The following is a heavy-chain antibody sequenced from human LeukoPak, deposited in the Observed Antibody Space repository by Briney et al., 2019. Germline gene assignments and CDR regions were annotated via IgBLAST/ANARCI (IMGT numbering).Heavy chain of an antibody. CDR3: TRNFDYGDYL. V-gene: IGHV3-74*01. J-gene: IGHJ5*02. CDR2: INPDGSVT. Sequence: PGGSLRLSCVASGFTFSSYWMHWVCQDPGKGLVWVSRINPDGSVTGYADSVKGRFTVSRDNAKNTLYLQMNSLRAEDTAIYYCTRNFDYGDYLWGQGTLVTVSS. CDR1: GFTFSSYW. D-gene: IGHD4-17*01.